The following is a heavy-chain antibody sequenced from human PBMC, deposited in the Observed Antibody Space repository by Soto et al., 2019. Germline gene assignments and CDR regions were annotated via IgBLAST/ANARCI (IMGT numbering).Heavy chain of an antibody. D-gene: IGHD2-15*01. J-gene: IGHJ4*02. CDR3: SRDWVGDY. Sequence: GGSLRLSCTTSGFTFGDYPLNWFRQAPGKGLEWVGLIRRNVHGGTTEYAASVKGRFAISRDDSNSIAYLQMNSLETGDTAVYYCSRDWVGDYWGQGTLVTVSS. CDR2: IRRNVHGGTT. V-gene: IGHV3-49*03. CDR1: GFTFGDYP.